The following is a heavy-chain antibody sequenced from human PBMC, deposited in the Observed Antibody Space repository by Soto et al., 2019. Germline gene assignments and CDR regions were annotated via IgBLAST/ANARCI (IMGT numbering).Heavy chain of an antibody. CDR1: GFTFSDYY. D-gene: IGHD2-15*01. CDR3: ARGGYCSGGRCLWKSTGMDV. Sequence: QVQLVESGGGLVKPGGSLRLSCAASGFTFSDYYMTWVRQAPGKGLEWISYISSSGSTIFYAPSVKGRFTISRDNAKNSLDLQMDRLRTEDTAVYFSARGGYCSGGRCLWKSTGMDVWGRGTTVTVSS. V-gene: IGHV3-11*01. J-gene: IGHJ6*02. CDR2: ISSSGSTI.